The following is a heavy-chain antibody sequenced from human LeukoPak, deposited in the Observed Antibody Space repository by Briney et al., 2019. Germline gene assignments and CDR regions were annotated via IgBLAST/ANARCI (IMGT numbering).Heavy chain of an antibody. CDR2: TYYTVST. D-gene: IGHD3-16*02. Sequence: SETLSLTCTVSGGSVTSHYWTWIRQPPGKGLEWIGYTYYTVSTNYNPSLRSRITISVDTSKNQFSLNLSSVTAADTATYFCARARGQLSSQGFDYWGQGTLVTVSS. CDR1: GGSVTSHY. J-gene: IGHJ4*02. V-gene: IGHV4-59*02. CDR3: ARARGQLSSQGFDY.